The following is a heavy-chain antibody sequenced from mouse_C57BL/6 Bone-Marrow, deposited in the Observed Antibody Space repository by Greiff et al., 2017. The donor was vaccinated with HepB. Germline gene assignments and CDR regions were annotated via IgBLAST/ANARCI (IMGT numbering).Heavy chain of an antibody. CDR3: TNDYYGV. Sequence: EVKLQESGAELVRPGASVKLSCTASGFNIKDDYMHWVKQRPEQGLEWIGWIDPENGDTEYASKFQGKATITADTSSNTAYLQLSSLTSEDTAVYYCTNDYYGVWGTGTTVTVSS. D-gene: IGHD2-3*01. CDR1: GFNIKDDY. J-gene: IGHJ1*03. V-gene: IGHV14-4*01. CDR2: IDPENGDT.